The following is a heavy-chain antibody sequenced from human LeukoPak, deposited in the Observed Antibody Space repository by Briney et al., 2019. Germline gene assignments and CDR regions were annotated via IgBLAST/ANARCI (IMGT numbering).Heavy chain of an antibody. D-gene: IGHD3-22*01. J-gene: IGHJ4*02. V-gene: IGHV1-18*01. Sequence: ATVWVSCKASGYTFKNYGISWVRQAPGQGLEWMGWISCYNGDTKYTQKLQGRVTMTTDTSTSTAYMELRSLRSDDTAVYYCARDNPYYYLYWGQGTLVTVSS. CDR1: GYTFKNYG. CDR3: ARDNPYYYLY. CDR2: ISCYNGDT.